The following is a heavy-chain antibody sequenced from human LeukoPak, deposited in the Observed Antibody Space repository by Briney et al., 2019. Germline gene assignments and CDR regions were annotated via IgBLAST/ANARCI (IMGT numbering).Heavy chain of an antibody. V-gene: IGHV3-9*01. CDR2: ISWNSGSI. Sequence: PGGSLRLSCAASGFTFDDYAMHWVRQAPGKGLEWVSGISWNSGSIGYADSVKGRFTISRDNAKNSLYLQMNSLRAEDTALYYCAKDIEKLHAYYYYGMDVWGQGTTVTVSS. CDR3: AKDIEKLHAYYYYGMDV. CDR1: GFTFDDYA. D-gene: IGHD6-6*01. J-gene: IGHJ6*02.